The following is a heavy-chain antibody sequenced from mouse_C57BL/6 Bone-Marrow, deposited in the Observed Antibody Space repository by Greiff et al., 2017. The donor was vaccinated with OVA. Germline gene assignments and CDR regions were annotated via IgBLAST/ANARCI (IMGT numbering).Heavy chain of an antibody. CDR1: GFTFSSYG. CDR3: ASHGDYGSFFDY. Sequence: EVKLMESGGDLVKPGGSLKLSCAASGFTFSSYGMSWVRQTPDKRLEWVATISSGGSYTYYPDSVKGRFTISRDNAKNTLYLQMSSLKSEDTAMYYCASHGDYGSFFDYWGQGTTLTVSS. CDR2: ISSGGSYT. V-gene: IGHV5-6*01. J-gene: IGHJ2*01. D-gene: IGHD1-1*01.